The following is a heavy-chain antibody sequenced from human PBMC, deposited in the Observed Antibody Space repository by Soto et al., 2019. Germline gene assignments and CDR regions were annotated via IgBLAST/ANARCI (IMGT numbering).Heavy chain of an antibody. Sequence: SETLSLTCAVSGTSFGGDFWTWIRQHPGKGLEWIGYIYYSGSTYYNPSLKSRVTISVDTSKNQFSLKLSSVTAADTAVYYCAIEGPYGMDVWGQGTTVTVSS. CDR1: GTSFGGDF. J-gene: IGHJ6*02. CDR3: AIEGPYGMDV. CDR2: IYYSGST. V-gene: IGHV4-31*11.